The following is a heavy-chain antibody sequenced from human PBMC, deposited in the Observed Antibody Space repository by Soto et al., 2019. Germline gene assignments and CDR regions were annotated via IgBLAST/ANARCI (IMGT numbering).Heavy chain of an antibody. V-gene: IGHV3-33*01. CDR1: VFTFSSYG. D-gene: IGHD3-22*01. CDR2: IWNDGSNE. CDR3: ARDQTDSGGYSDS. J-gene: IGHJ4*02. Sequence: PGWSLRLSCESSVFTFSSYGMHWVRQAPGKGLEWVAIIWNDGSNEYYADSVKGRFTISRDNSKNTLYLQVSNLRAEDTAVYFCARDQTDSGGYSDSWGQGTLVTVSS.